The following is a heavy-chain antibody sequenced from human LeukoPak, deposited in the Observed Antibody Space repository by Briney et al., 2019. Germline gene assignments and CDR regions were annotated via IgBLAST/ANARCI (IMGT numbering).Heavy chain of an antibody. J-gene: IGHJ6*03. Sequence: ASVKVSCKSSGYTFTDYYIHWVRQAPGQGLEWMGWINPNSDYTFYAQKFQGRVTLTRDTSISTAYMELSSLRSEDTAVYYCARVPEHDILTGYYSDPYYYYYMDVWGKGTTVTVSS. CDR3: ARVPEHDILTGYYSDPYYYYYMDV. V-gene: IGHV1-2*02. CDR2: INPNSDYT. CDR1: GYTFTDYY. D-gene: IGHD3-9*01.